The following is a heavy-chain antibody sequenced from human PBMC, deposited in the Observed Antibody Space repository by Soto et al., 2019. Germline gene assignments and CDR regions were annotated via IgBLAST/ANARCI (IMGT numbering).Heavy chain of an antibody. Sequence: QVQLVESGGGVVQPGTSLRLSCVASGFTFSNYAMNWVRQAPGKGLEWVAVISYDGSNKYYADSVKGRITISRDNSRNTLYLQMNNLRAEDTAMYYCARDLGNNYGCFAYWGQGTLVTVSS. D-gene: IGHD4-17*01. J-gene: IGHJ4*02. CDR3: ARDLGNNYGCFAY. V-gene: IGHV3-30-3*01. CDR2: ISYDGSNK. CDR1: GFTFSNYA.